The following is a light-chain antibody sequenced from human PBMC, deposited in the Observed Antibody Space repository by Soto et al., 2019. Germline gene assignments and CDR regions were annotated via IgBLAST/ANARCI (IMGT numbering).Light chain of an antibody. J-gene: IGKJ4*01. Sequence: DIVMTQSPDSLAVSLGARATINCRASQSLLSSSNNKNRLSWYQQRPGQAPRLLIYGASFRATGIPARFSGSGSGTDFTLTISSLEPEDFAVYYCQQRYYWLTFGGGTKVDIK. V-gene: IGKV4-1*01. CDR3: QQRYYWLT. CDR2: GAS. CDR1: QSLLSSSNNKNR.